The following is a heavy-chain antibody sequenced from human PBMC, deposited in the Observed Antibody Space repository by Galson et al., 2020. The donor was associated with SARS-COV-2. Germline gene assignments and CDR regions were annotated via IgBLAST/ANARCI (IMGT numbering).Heavy chain of an antibody. CDR1: GFTFSNYA. J-gene: IGHJ4*02. D-gene: IGHD1-26*01. CDR3: ARELKEGATDY. Sequence: GSLRLSCAASGFTFSNYAMHWVRQAPGKGLQWVAVIWYDGKNKYYADSVNGRFTISRDNSKNMLYLQVNSLKVEDTAIYYCARELKEGATDYWGQGTLVTVSS. V-gene: IGHV3-33*01. CDR2: IWYDGKNK.